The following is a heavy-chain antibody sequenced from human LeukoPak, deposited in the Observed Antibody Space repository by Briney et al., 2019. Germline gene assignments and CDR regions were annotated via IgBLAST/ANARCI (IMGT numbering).Heavy chain of an antibody. CDR1: GFTFSSYG. Sequence: GSLRLSCAASGFTFSSYGMHWVRQAPGKGLEWVAFIRYDGSNKYYADSVKGRFTISRDNSKNTLYLQMNSLRAEDTAGYYCAKDPREVVAATLDYWGQGTLVTVSS. CDR2: IRYDGSNK. V-gene: IGHV3-30*02. CDR3: AKDPREVVAATLDY. J-gene: IGHJ4*02. D-gene: IGHD2-15*01.